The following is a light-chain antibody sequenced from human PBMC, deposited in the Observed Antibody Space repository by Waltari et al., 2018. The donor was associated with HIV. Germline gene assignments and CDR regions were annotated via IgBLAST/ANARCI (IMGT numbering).Light chain of an antibody. J-gene: IGKJ3*01. Sequence: DIEVTQSPSSLSASVGDRVTIICRTRDNINIFLNWFQQKPGKLPRLVIYGASRLESGVPSRFSGTGSGTEFSLTISGLQPEDFATYYCLQGYSSILTFGPGTKGEVK. V-gene: IGKV1-39*01. CDR2: GAS. CDR1: DNINIF. CDR3: LQGYSSILT.